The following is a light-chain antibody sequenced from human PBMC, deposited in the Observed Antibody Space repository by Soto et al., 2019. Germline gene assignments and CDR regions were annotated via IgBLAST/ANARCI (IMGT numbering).Light chain of an antibody. V-gene: IGKV1-5*01. CDR2: DAS. Sequence: DIHMTQSRSTLSASVGDRVTITCRASQSISSWLAWYQQKPGKAPKLLIYDASSLESGVPSRFSGSGSGTEFTLTISSLQPDDFATYYCQQYNSYSTFGQGTKVDIK. CDR1: QSISSW. CDR3: QQYNSYST. J-gene: IGKJ1*01.